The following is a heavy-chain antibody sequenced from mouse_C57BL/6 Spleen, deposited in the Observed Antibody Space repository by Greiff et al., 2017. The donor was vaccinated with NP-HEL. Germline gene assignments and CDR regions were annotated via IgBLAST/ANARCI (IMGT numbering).Heavy chain of an antibody. CDR2: INPSSGYT. V-gene: IGHV1-4*01. D-gene: IGHD3-2*02. J-gene: IGHJ3*01. CDR1: GYTFTSYT. CDR3: AGTAQATWFAY. Sequence: VQGVESGAELARPGASVKMSCKASGYTFTSYTMHWVKQRPGQGLEWIGYINPSSGYTKYNQKFKDKATLTADKSSSTACMQLSSLTSEDSAVYYCAGTAQATWFAYWGQGTLVTVSA.